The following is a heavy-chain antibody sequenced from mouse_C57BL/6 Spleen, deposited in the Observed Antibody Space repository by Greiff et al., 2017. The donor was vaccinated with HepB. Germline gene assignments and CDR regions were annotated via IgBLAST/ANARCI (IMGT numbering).Heavy chain of an antibody. V-gene: IGHV5-6*01. Sequence: EVQLVESGGDLVKPGGSLKLSCAASGFTFSSYGMSWVRQTPDKRLEWVATISSGGSYTYYPDSVKGRFTISRDNAKNTLYLQMSSLKSEDTAIYYCARELGRDYAMDYWGQGTSVTVSS. D-gene: IGHD4-1*01. CDR3: ARELGRDYAMDY. J-gene: IGHJ4*01. CDR1: GFTFSSYG. CDR2: ISSGGSYT.